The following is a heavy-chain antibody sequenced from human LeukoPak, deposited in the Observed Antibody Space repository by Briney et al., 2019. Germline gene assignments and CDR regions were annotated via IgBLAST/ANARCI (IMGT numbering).Heavy chain of an antibody. D-gene: IGHD4-23*01. V-gene: IGHV4-39*07. J-gene: IGHJ4*02. Sequence: SETLSLTCTVSGGSISSSSYYWGWIRQPPGKGLEWIGSIYYSGSTYYNPSLESRVTISVDTSKNQFSLKLSSVTAADTAVYYCARAGDRDGGNSVDLFDYWGQGTLVTVSS. CDR1: GGSISSSSYY. CDR2: IYYSGST. CDR3: ARAGDRDGGNSVDLFDY.